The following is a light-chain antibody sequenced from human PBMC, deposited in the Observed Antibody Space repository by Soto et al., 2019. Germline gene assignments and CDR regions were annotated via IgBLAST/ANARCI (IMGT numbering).Light chain of an antibody. CDR1: QSVLYSSNNKNY. V-gene: IGKV4-1*01. J-gene: IGKJ4*01. CDR2: WAS. CDR3: QQYSTTPLT. Sequence: DLEMIHSPDSLAVSLGERATINCKSSQSVLYSSNNKNYLAWYQQKPRQPPKLLIYWASTRESGVPDRFSGSGSGTDFTLTISSLQAEDVAVYYCQQYSTTPLTFGGGTKVDIK.